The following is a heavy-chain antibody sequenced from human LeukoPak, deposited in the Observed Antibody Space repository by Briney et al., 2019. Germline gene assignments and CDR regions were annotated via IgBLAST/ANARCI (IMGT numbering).Heavy chain of an antibody. CDR3: ASAEVIAAAGSLFDY. CDR2: INHSGST. V-gene: IGHV4-34*01. J-gene: IGHJ4*02. D-gene: IGHD6-13*01. Sequence: SETLSLTCAVYGGSFSGYYWSWIRQPPGKGLEWIGEINHSGSTNYNPSLKSRVTISVDTSKNQFSLKLSSVTAADTAVYYCASAEVIAAAGSLFDYWGQGTLVTVSS. CDR1: GGSFSGYY.